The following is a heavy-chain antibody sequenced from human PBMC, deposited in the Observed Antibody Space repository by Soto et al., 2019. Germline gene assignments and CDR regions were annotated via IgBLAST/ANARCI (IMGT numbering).Heavy chain of an antibody. CDR3: GKDGKAGRLDY. Sequence: GGSLRLSCAVSGSTSDDYAMHWVRQTPGKGLEWVSGIFLESDRTGYADSVKGRFTTSRDKAKNSLYLQMNSLRPEDTALYYCGKDGKAGRLDYWGQGTLVTVSS. CDR2: IFLESDRT. CDR1: GSTSDDYA. J-gene: IGHJ4*02. V-gene: IGHV3-9*02.